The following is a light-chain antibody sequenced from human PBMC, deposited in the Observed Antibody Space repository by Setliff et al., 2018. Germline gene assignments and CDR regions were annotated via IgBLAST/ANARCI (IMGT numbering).Light chain of an antibody. CDR3: RAWDSSTYV. CDR2: QDR. V-gene: IGLV3-1*01. CDR1: KLGDKF. J-gene: IGLJ1*01. Sequence: ELTQPPSVSVSPGQEASITCSGDKLGDKFVSWYQQKSDQSPVLVIYQDRQRPSGIPERFSGSTSRNTATLTISGTQAMDEADYYCRAWDSSTYVFGTGTKVTVL.